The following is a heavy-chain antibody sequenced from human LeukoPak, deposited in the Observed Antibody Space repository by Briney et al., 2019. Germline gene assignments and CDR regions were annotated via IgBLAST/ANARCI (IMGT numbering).Heavy chain of an antibody. CDR1: GGSISSYY. Sequence: SETLSVTCTVSGGSISSYYWSWIRQPPGKGLEWIGYIYYSGSTNYNPSLKSRVTISVDTSKNQFSLKLSSVTAADTAVYYCAKDMMAIVGGTTSAFDMWGQGTMVTVSS. J-gene: IGHJ3*02. D-gene: IGHD1-26*01. V-gene: IGHV4-59*01. CDR3: AKDMMAIVGGTTSAFDM. CDR2: IYYSGST.